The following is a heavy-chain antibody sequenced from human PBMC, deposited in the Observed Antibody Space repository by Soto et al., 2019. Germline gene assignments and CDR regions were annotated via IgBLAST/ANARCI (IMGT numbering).Heavy chain of an antibody. D-gene: IGHD4-17*01. CDR3: ARVRATDYEIDY. Sequence: PGGSLRLSCVASGFMFGSYWMTWVRHAPGKGLEWVANIKRDGSEKYYEDSVKGRFTISRDNADNSLFLHMSSLRADDTAVYYCARVRATDYEIDYWGQGALVTVSS. CDR1: GFMFGSYW. V-gene: IGHV3-7*03. CDR2: IKRDGSEK. J-gene: IGHJ4*02.